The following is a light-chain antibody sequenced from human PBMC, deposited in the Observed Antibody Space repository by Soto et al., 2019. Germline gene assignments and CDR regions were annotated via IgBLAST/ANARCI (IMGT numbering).Light chain of an antibody. CDR3: KQYNNWPEVT. CDR2: AAS. V-gene: IGKV3-15*01. J-gene: IGKJ3*01. Sequence: ELVMTQSAATQSVSPGERATISCSSRQRVRSKVAWYQQKPGQAPRLLIYAASTRATGIPARFSGSGSGTEFPLTISSLQAEDFAVYYCKQYNNWPEVTFCPGTKVDCK. CDR1: QRVRSK.